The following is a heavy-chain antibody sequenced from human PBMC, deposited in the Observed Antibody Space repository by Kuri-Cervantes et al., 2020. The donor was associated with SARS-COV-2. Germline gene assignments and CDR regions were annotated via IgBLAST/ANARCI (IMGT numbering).Heavy chain of an antibody. CDR1: GFTFSSYA. J-gene: IGHJ4*02. CDR3: ARAASAARLIVTPPGY. D-gene: IGHD6-6*01. CDR2: ISYDGVNK. V-gene: IGHV3-30-3*01. Sequence: GGSLRLSCAASGFTFSSYAMHWVRQAPGKGLEWVAVISYDGVNKFYADSVKGRFTISRDNSKYTLYLQMNSLRAEDTAVYYCARAASAARLIVTPPGYWGQGTLVTVSS.